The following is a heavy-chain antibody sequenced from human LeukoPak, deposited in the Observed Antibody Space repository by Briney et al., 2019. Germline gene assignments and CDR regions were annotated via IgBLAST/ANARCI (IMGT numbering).Heavy chain of an antibody. J-gene: IGHJ4*02. V-gene: IGHV3-21*01. D-gene: IGHD4-17*01. CDR3: ARGHTAVTRHFDF. Sequence: PGGSLRLSCEASGFTFTTYSMTWVRQAPGKGLEWVSNISSGSSAIFSADALKGRFTISRDDAKNLLYLDMNSLRAEDTAVYYCARGHTAVTRHFDFWGQGTLVTVSS. CDR1: GFTFTTYS. CDR2: ISSGSSAI.